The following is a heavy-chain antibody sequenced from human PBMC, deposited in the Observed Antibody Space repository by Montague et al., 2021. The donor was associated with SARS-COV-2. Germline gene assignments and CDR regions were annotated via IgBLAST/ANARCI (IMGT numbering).Heavy chain of an antibody. CDR1: GVSITSYY. CDR3: VRDGGNWYYFDY. V-gene: IGHV4-4*07. D-gene: IGHD3-16*01. Sequence: SETLSLTYSISGVSITSYYWSWVRQPAGKGLEWIGHIYASGSTNYSPSLKSRVRLSIDNPKNQFSLKLESLTAADTAVYYCVRDGGNWYYFDYWGQGALVTVSS. J-gene: IGHJ4*02. CDR2: IYASGST.